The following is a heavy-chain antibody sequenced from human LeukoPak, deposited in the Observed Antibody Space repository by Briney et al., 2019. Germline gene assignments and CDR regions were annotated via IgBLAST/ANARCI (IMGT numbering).Heavy chain of an antibody. Sequence: VSVKVSCKASGYTFTGYYMHWVRQAPGQGLEWMGWINPNSGGTRYAQKFQSGVTMTRDTSISTAYMELSRLRSDDTAVYYCARGGALYYDIWDWGQGTLVTVSS. J-gene: IGHJ4*02. CDR1: GYTFTGYY. CDR3: ARGGALYYDIWD. V-gene: IGHV1-2*02. CDR2: INPNSGGT. D-gene: IGHD3-9*01.